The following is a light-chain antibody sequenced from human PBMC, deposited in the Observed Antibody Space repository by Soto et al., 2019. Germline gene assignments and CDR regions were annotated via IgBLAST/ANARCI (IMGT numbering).Light chain of an antibody. J-gene: IGKJ1*01. V-gene: IGKV3D-15*01. CDR2: GAS. CDR1: QSVSGN. CDR3: QQFNNWVPGT. Sequence: IVMTQPPATLSVSPGERATLSCRASQSVSGNLAWYQQKPGQAPRLLIYGASIRATGIPARFSGSGSGTEFALTISSLQSEDFAVYYCQQFNNWVPGTFGQGTKVEIK.